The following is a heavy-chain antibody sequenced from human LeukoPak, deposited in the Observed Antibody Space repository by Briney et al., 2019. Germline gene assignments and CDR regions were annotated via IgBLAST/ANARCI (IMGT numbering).Heavy chain of an antibody. D-gene: IGHD5-12*01. CDR1: GYTFTGYY. CDR2: IDPNSCGT. J-gene: IGHJ4*02. CDR3: ARPLTRWLRGGFFDY. V-gene: IGHV1-2*02. Sequence: ASVKVSCKASGYTFTGYYMHWVRQAPGQGLEWMGWIDPNSCGTNYAQKFQGRVTMTRDTSISTAYMELSRLRSDDTAVYYCARPLTRWLRGGFFDYWGQGTLVTVSS.